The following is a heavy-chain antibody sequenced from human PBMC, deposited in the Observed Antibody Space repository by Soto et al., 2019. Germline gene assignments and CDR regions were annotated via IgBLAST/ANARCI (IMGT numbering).Heavy chain of an antibody. V-gene: IGHV3-74*01. D-gene: IGHD3-10*01. Sequence: EVQLVESGGGLVQPGGSLRLSCAASGFTLSGRSMHWVRQAPGKGLVWVSGIDNAGTDSTYADSVKGRFTSSRDNAKNMLYLQMTSLRVEDTAVYYCARGWFGPDVWAKGPRSPSPQ. CDR3: ARGWFGPDV. J-gene: IGHJ6*04. CDR1: GFTLSGRS. CDR2: IDNAGTDS.